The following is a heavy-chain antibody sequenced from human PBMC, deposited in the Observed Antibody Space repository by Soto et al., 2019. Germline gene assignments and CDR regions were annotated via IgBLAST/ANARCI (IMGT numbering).Heavy chain of an antibody. CDR3: AREYCSSTSCPDYYYYYGMDV. CDR2: IWYDGSNK. D-gene: IGHD2-2*01. J-gene: IGHJ6*02. Sequence: QVQLVESGGGVVQPGRSLRLSCAASGFTFSSYGMHWVRQAPGKGLEWVAVIWYDGSNKYYADSVKGRFTISRDNSKSTLYLQMNSLRAEDTAVYYCAREYCSSTSCPDYYYYYGMDVWGQGTTVTVSS. V-gene: IGHV3-33*01. CDR1: GFTFSSYG.